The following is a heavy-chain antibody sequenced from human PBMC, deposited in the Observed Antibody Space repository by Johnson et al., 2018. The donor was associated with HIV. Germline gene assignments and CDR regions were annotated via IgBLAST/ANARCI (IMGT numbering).Heavy chain of an antibody. J-gene: IGHJ3*02. CDR2: INWNGGST. V-gene: IGHV3-20*04. CDR1: GFTFDDYA. Sequence: VYLVESGGGVVRPGGSLRLSCEASGFTFDDYAMSWVRQPPGKGLEWVSCINWNGGSTGYADSVKGRFTISRDNSKNALYLQMNSLRAEDTALYYCVRVAYYYDSSGYSAFDIWGQGTMVTVSS. D-gene: IGHD3-22*01. CDR3: VRVAYYYDSSGYSAFDI.